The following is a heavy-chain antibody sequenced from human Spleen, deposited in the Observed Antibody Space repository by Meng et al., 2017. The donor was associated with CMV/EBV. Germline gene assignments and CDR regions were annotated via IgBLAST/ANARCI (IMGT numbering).Heavy chain of an antibody. V-gene: IGHV4-34*01. CDR3: ARDAYYYDSSGYSYFDY. D-gene: IGHD3-22*01. CDR2: INHRGST. J-gene: IGHJ4*02. CDR1: GTSFSDYS. Sequence: SETLSLTCAVYGTSFSDYSWTWIRHSPRKGLEWIGQINHRGSTNFNPSLMGRVTISVDTSKNQFSLKLSSVTAADTAVYYCARDAYYYDSSGYSYFDYWGQGTLVTVSS.